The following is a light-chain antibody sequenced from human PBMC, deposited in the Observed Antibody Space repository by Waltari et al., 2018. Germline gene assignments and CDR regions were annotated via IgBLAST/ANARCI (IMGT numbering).Light chain of an antibody. J-gene: IGLJ2*01. CDR1: SGDVDAYNS. V-gene: IGLV2-8*01. CDR3: NSCAGSDTVV. Sequence: SALTQPPSAPGSPGQSVTTPCPGTSGDVDAYNSVNWYRQHPAKDPKLMIYDVDRRPSGVPERFSGSRSGNTAALTVSELQPEDEADYYCNSCAGSDTVVFGGGTTLTVL. CDR2: DVD.